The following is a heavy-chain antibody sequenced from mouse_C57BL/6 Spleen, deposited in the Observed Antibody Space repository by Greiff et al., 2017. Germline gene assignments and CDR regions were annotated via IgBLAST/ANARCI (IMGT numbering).Heavy chain of an antibody. CDR2: IRSRSSNYAT. CDR3: ARSGKCAMDY. V-gene: IGHV10-1*01. Sequence: EVKVVESGGGLVKPKGSLKLSCAASGFSFSTYGMNWVRQAPGKGLEWVACIRSRSSNYATYYADSVKDRFTISRDDSKSMLYLQMNNLKTEDTAMYYCARSGKCAMDYWGQGTSVTVSS. D-gene: IGHD2-1*01. J-gene: IGHJ4*01. CDR1: GFSFSTYG.